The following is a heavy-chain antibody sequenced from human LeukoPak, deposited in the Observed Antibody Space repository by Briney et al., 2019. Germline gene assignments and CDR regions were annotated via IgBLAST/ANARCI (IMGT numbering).Heavy chain of an antibody. CDR2: ISSIRTNI. Sequence: GGSLRLACGASGFTFNTYGLIWVRQAPARGLEWVSYISSIRTNIHYADSVKGRFTISRDNAENTLYLQMNSLRAEDTAVYYCAEGSGGPGYWGQGTLVTVSS. V-gene: IGHV3-48*04. CDR3: AEGSGGPGY. D-gene: IGHD1-26*01. CDR1: GFTFNTYG. J-gene: IGHJ4*02.